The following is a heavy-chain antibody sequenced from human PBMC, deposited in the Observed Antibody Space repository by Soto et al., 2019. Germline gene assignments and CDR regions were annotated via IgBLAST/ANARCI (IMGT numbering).Heavy chain of an antibody. J-gene: IGHJ4*02. V-gene: IGHV3-72*01. CDR2: TKNKANNYII. D-gene: IGHD1-26*01. Sequence: GGSLRLSCAASGFTFSSYSMNWVRQAPGKGLEWVGRTKNKANNYIIEYAASVKGRFTISRDDSKNSLYLQMNNLRTEDTAVYYCATWYSGSPRYWGQGTLVTVSS. CDR1: GFTFSSYS. CDR3: ATWYSGSPRY.